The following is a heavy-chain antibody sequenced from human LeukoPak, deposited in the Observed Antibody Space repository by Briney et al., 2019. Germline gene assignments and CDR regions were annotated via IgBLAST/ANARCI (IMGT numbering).Heavy chain of an antibody. CDR1: GFTFSSYW. CDR3: ARRRYNWNAIDY. CDR2: ISSSGSTI. D-gene: IGHD1-20*01. Sequence: GGSLRLSCAASGFTFSSYWMHWVRQAPGKGLEWVSYISSSGSTIYYADSVKGRFTISRDNAKNSLYLQMNSLRAEDTAVYYCARRRYNWNAIDYWGQGTLVTVYS. V-gene: IGHV3-48*04. J-gene: IGHJ4*02.